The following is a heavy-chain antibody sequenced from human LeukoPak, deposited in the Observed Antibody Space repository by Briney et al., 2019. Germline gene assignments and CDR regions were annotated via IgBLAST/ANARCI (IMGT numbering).Heavy chain of an antibody. CDR1: GGSFSGYY. Sequence: KPSETLSLTCAVYGGSFSGYYWSWIRQPPGKGLEWIGEINHSGSTNYNPSLKSRVTISVDTSKNQFSLKLSSVTAADTAVYYCASRAVGATTVSDYWGQGTLVTVSS. V-gene: IGHV4-34*01. CDR3: ASRAVGATTVSDY. CDR2: INHSGST. D-gene: IGHD1-26*01. J-gene: IGHJ4*02.